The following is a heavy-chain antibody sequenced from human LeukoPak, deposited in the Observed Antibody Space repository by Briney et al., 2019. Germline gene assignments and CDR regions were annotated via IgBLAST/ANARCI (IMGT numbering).Heavy chain of an antibody. D-gene: IGHD6-13*01. J-gene: IGHJ6*03. CDR2: ISSIGSTI. V-gene: IGHV3-11*04. CDR1: GHTLSDYY. CDR3: ASQDSSSWGDYYSYMDV. Sequence: GGSQRLSCAASGHTLSDYYMSGLRHATGKGVEWVSYISSIGSTIYYADSVQSRFTISKDNAKNSLYLHMKSLRAEDTAVYYCASQDSSSWGDYYSYMDVWGKGTTVTVSS.